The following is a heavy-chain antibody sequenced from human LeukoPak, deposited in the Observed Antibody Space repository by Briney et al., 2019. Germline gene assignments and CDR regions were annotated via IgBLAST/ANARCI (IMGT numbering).Heavy chain of an antibody. Sequence: GGSLRLSCAVYGLHFTTYWMTWVRQAPGKGLEWVGNIKQDGSDTNYVDSVKGRFTISRDNAKRLLFLQMNSLRDEDTAVYYCARDLPDVLTGYSDNAFDIWGQGTMVTVSS. CDR2: IKQDGSDT. CDR3: ARDLPDVLTGYSDNAFDI. D-gene: IGHD3-9*01. V-gene: IGHV3-7*03. J-gene: IGHJ3*02. CDR1: GLHFTTYW.